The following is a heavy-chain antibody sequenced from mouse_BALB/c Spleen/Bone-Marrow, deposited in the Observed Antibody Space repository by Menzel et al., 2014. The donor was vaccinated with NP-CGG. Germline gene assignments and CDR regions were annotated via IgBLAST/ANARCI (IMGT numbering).Heavy chain of an antibody. CDR1: GFTFSDYG. Sequence: EVQLVESGGGLVQPGGSRKLSCAASGFTFSDYGMAWVRQAPGKGPEWVEFISNLAYSIYYADTVTGRFTISRENAKNTLYLKMSSLRSEDTAMYYCARGGKIYYAMDYWGQGTSVTVSS. CDR2: ISNLAYSI. CDR3: ARGGKIYYAMDY. V-gene: IGHV5-15*02. J-gene: IGHJ4*01.